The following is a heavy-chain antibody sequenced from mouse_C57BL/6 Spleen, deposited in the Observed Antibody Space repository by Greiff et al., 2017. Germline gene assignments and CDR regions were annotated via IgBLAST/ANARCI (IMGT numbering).Heavy chain of an antibody. CDR3: AINWDVYFDY. V-gene: IGHV1-64*01. CDR2: IHPNRGST. CDR1: GYTFTSYW. Sequence: VQLQQPGAELVKPGASVKLSCKASGYTFTSYWMHWVKQRPGQGLEWIGMIHPNRGSTNYNEKFKSKATLTVDKSSSTAYMQLSSLTSEDSAVYYCAINWDVYFDYWGQGTTLTVSS. D-gene: IGHD4-1*01. J-gene: IGHJ2*01.